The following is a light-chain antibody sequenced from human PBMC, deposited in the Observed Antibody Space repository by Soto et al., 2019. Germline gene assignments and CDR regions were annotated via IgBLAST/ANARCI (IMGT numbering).Light chain of an antibody. CDR1: QAISSY. Sequence: DIQLTQSPSSLSASVGDRVTITCRASQAISSYLAWYQQKPGKVPELLIYATSTLQSGAPSRFSGSGSGTDFTLTISSLQREDVASYYSHKYHHAPTFGGGTKVEIK. CDR2: ATS. J-gene: IGKJ4*01. V-gene: IGKV1-27*01. CDR3: HKYHHAPT.